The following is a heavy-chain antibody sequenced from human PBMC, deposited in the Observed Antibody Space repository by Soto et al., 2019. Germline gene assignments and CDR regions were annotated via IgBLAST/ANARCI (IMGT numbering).Heavy chain of an antibody. V-gene: IGHV3-66*01. J-gene: IGHJ4*02. Sequence: GGSLRLSCAASGFTVSSYYMSWVRQAPGKGLEWVSVIYSAGSADFADSVKGRFTIPRDNSKNTLYLQMSSLRAEDTAVYYCARVPSSSYHYFDYGGQETLATVSS. CDR2: IYSAGSA. D-gene: IGHD6-13*01. CDR1: GFTVSSYY. CDR3: ARVPSSSYHYFDY.